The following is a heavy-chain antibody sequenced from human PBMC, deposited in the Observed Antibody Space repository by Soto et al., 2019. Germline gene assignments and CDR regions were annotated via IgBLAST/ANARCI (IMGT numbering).Heavy chain of an antibody. D-gene: IGHD1-26*01. Sequence: QVQLVESGGGVVQPGRSVRLSCAASGFIFSDYAMHWVRQAPVKGLEWVAVIWSDGNNDYYTESVKGRFTISRDVSKNTLYLQMNSLRVEDTAIYYCAREGVGERGDNYFDPWGQGTLVTVSS. V-gene: IGHV3-33*01. CDR1: GFIFSDYA. CDR3: AREGVGERGDNYFDP. J-gene: IGHJ5*02. CDR2: IWSDGNND.